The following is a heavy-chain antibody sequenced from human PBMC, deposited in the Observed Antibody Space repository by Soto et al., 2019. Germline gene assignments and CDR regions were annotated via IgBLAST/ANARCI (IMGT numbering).Heavy chain of an antibody. V-gene: IGHV4-39*01. CDR3: ARGDLLQASYSGSGSFPLY. D-gene: IGHD3-10*01. J-gene: IGHJ4*02. CDR2: IYYSGST. Sequence: QLQLQESGPGLVKPSETLSLTCTVSGGSISSSSYYWGWIRQPPGKGLEWIGSIYYSGSTYYNPSLKSRVNLSVDTTKHQSSLQLSSVTAADTAVYYCARGDLLQASYSGSGSFPLYWGQGSLVTVSS. CDR1: GGSISSSSYY.